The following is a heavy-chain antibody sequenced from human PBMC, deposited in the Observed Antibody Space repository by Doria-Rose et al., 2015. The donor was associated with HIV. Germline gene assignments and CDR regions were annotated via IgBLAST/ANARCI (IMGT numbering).Heavy chain of an antibody. CDR2: IWYDGSKK. CDR3: ARGYSSSWTNAFDI. Sequence: SCAASGFTFSTYGMHWVRQAPGKGLEWVAVIWYDGSKKYYADSVKGRFTTSRDNSKNTLYLQMSSLRAEDTAVYYCARGYSSSWTNAFDIWGQGTVVTVSS. D-gene: IGHD6-13*01. J-gene: IGHJ3*02. CDR1: GFTFSTYG. V-gene: IGHV3-33*01.